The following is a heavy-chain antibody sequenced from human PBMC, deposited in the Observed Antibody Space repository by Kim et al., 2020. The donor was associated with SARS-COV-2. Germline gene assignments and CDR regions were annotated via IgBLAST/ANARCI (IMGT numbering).Heavy chain of an antibody. V-gene: IGHV3-21*01. CDR2: ISSSSSCI. CDR3: ARDGGITIFGVVTADYGIDV. D-gene: IGHD3-3*01. CDR1: GFTFSSYS. J-gene: IGHJ6*02. Sequence: GGSLRLSCAASGFTFSSYSMNWVRQAPGKGLEWVSSISSSSSCIYYADSVKGRFTISRDNAKNSLYLQMNSLRAEDTAVYYCARDGGITIFGVVTADYGIDVWGQGTTVTVSS.